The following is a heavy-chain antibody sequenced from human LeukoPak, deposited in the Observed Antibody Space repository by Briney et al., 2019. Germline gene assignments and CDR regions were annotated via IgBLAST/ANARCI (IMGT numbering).Heavy chain of an antibody. Sequence: QPGRSLRLSCAASGFTFSSYAMHWVRQAPGKGLEWVAVISYDGSNKYYADSVKGRFTISRDNSKNTLYLQTNSLRAEDTAVYYCARAYSYGPYYFDYWGQGTLVTVSS. D-gene: IGHD5-18*01. V-gene: IGHV3-30*01. CDR3: ARAYSYGPYYFDY. CDR1: GFTFSSYA. CDR2: ISYDGSNK. J-gene: IGHJ4*02.